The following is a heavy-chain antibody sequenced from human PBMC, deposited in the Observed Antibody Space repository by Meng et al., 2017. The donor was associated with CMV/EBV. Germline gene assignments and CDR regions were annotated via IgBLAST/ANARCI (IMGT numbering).Heavy chain of an antibody. Sequence: ASVKVSCKASGLAFSDYYMHWLRQAPGQGLEWMGIINPSGGSTRYAQKFQGRVTMTRDTSTSTAYMELSSLRSEDTAVYYCTRDSGGGVLWYWGQGTLVTVSS. D-gene: IGHD3-16*01. CDR2: INPSGGST. V-gene: IGHV1-46*01. J-gene: IGHJ4*02. CDR3: TRDSGGGVLWY. CDR1: GLAFSDYY.